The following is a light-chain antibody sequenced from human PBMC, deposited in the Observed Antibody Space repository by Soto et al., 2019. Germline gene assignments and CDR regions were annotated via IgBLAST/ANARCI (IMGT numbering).Light chain of an antibody. Sequence: DIVMTQSPDSLAVSLGARATINCKSSQSVLYSSNNKNYLAWYQQKPGQPPKLLISWASTRESGVPDRFSGSGSGTDFTLTISSLQAEDVAVYYCQRYYSTPYTFGQGTKVEIK. V-gene: IGKV4-1*01. J-gene: IGKJ2*01. CDR1: QSVLYSSNNKNY. CDR3: QRYYSTPYT. CDR2: WAS.